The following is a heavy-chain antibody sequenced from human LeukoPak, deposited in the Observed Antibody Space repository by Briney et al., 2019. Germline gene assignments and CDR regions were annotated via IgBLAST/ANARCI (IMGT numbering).Heavy chain of an antibody. CDR2: IIPIFGIA. Sequence: SVKVSCKASGGTFSSYAISWVRQAPGQGLEWMGRIIPIFGIANYAQKFQGRVTITADKPTSTAYMELSSLRSEATAVYYCARADYYDSSGYYGYWGQGTLVTVSS. D-gene: IGHD3-22*01. V-gene: IGHV1-69*04. CDR1: GGTFSSYA. CDR3: ARADYYDSSGYYGY. J-gene: IGHJ4*02.